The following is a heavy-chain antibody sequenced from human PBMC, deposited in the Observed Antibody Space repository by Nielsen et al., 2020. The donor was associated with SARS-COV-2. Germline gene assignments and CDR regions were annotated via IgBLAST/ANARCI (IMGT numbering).Heavy chain of an antibody. D-gene: IGHD3-3*01. CDR3: TREAIRFLEWFLYPSHYYYYGMDV. CDR1: GFTFGDYA. J-gene: IGHJ6*02. Sequence: GGSLRLSCTSSGFTFGDYAMSWVRQAPGRGLEWVGFIRSKTYGETTEYAASVKGRFTISRDDSKSIAYLQMDSLKTEDTAVYYCTREAIRFLEWFLYPSHYYYYGMDVWGQGTTVTVSS. CDR2: IRSKTYGETT. V-gene: IGHV3-49*04.